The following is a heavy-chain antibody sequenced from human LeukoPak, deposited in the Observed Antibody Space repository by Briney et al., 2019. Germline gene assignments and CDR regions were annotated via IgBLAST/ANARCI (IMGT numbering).Heavy chain of an antibody. CDR3: ARGPSSRSGKQDS. CDR2: TSSNGNKI. J-gene: IGHJ4*02. Sequence: PGGSLRLSCTASEFTFNNFALHWVRQAPGKGLEWVAVTSSNGNKIYYADSVRGRFTIFRDTSNKTVSLHMNDMRVEDTAFYYCARGPSSRSGKQDSWGRGTLVTVSS. CDR1: EFTFNNFA. D-gene: IGHD6-6*01. V-gene: IGHV3-30*01.